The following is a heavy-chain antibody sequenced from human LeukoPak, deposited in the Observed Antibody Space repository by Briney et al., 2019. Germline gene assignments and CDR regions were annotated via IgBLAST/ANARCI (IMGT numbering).Heavy chain of an antibody. CDR3: TTDHRTIYGVVFPDY. J-gene: IGHJ4*02. Sequence: PGGSLRLSCAVSGFTVSSNYMSWVRQAPGKGLEWVSVLYNGGNTYYAAPVKGRFTISRDDSKDTLYLQMNSLKTEDTAVYYCTTDHRTIYGVVFPDYWGQGTLVTVSS. V-gene: IGHV3-53*01. CDR2: LYNGGNT. CDR1: GFTVSSNY. D-gene: IGHD3-3*01.